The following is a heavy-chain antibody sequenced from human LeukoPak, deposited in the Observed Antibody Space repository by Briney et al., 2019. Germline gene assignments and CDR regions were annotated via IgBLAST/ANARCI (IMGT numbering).Heavy chain of an antibody. V-gene: IGHV4-34*01. D-gene: IGHD2-15*01. CDR3: ARAGRGGGMY. J-gene: IGHJ4*02. CDR2: INRSGST. CDR1: GGSFSGYY. Sequence: SETLSLTCAVYGGSFSGYYWSWIRQPPGKGLEWIGEINRSGSTDYSPSLKSRVTISVDTSNNRFSLGLSSVTAADTAVYYCARAGRGGGMYWGQGTLVIVSS.